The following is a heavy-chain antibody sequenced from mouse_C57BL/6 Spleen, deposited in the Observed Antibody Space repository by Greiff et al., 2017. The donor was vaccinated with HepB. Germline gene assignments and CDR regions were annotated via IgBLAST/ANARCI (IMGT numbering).Heavy chain of an antibody. CDR3: ANPGQRGFAY. CDR2: INPSSGYT. V-gene: IGHV1-4*01. Sequence: QVQLQQSGAELARPGASVKMSCKASGYTFTSYTMHWVKQRPGQGLELIGYINPSSGYTKYNQKFKDKATLTADKSSSTAYMQLSSLTSEDSAVYYCANPGQRGFAYWGQGTLVTVSA. CDR1: GYTFTSYT. J-gene: IGHJ3*01. D-gene: IGHD3-3*01.